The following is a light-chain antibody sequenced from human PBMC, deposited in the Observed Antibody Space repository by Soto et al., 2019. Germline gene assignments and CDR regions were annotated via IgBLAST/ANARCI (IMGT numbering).Light chain of an antibody. CDR1: SSDVGAHNF. V-gene: IGLV2-8*01. Sequence: QSALTQPPSASGSPGQSVTISCTGTSSDVGAHNFVSWHQQHPGKAPKLMIYEVSKRPSGVPDRFSGSKSGNTASLTVSGLQAEDDADYYCSSYAGSNNYVCGTGTKVTVL. CDR3: SSYAGSNNYV. J-gene: IGLJ1*01. CDR2: EVS.